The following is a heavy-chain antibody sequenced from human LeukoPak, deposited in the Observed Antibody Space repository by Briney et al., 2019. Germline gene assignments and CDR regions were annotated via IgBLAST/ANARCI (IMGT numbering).Heavy chain of an antibody. V-gene: IGHV3-23*01. CDR3: ARDRQWLVLYYYYYGMDV. CDR2: ISGSGGST. Sequence: PGGSLRLSCAASGFTFSSYAMSWVRQAPGKGLEWVSAISGSGGSTYYADSVKGRFTTSRDNSKNTLYLQMNSLRAEDTAVYYCARDRQWLVLYYYYYGMDVWGQGTTVTVSS. CDR1: GFTFSSYA. J-gene: IGHJ6*02. D-gene: IGHD6-19*01.